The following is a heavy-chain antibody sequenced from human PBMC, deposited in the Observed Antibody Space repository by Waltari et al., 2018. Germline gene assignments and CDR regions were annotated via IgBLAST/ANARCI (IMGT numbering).Heavy chain of an antibody. J-gene: IGHJ5*02. D-gene: IGHD2-15*01. CDR2: MNPNSGNT. V-gene: IGHV1-8*01. CDR3: ARGLPVGVVAATLRGFDP. CDR1: GSTLPSYD. Sequence: QVQLVQSGAEVKKPGASVKVSCKASGSTLPSYDINWVRQATGQGLEWMGWMNPNSGNTGYAQKFQGRVTMTRNTSISTAYMELSSLRSEDTAVYYCARGLPVGVVAATLRGFDPWGQGTLVTVSS.